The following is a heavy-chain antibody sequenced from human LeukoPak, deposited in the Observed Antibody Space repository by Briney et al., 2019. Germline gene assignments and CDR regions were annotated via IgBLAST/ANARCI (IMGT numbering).Heavy chain of an antibody. D-gene: IGHD3-10*01. CDR2: ISYDGSNK. Sequence: GGSLRLSCAASGFTFSSYGMHWVRQAPGKGLEWVAVISYDGSNKYYADSVKGRFTISRDNSKNTLYLQMNSLRAEDTAVYYCAKSIREYYYGSGSILDYWGQGTLVTVSS. J-gene: IGHJ4*02. CDR3: AKSIREYYYGSGSILDY. V-gene: IGHV3-30*18. CDR1: GFTFSSYG.